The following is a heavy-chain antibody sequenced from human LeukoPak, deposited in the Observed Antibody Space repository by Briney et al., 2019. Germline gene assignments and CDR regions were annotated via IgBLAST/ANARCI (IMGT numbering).Heavy chain of an antibody. D-gene: IGHD5/OR15-5a*01. CDR3: VRRYYEYNVYDRHFDF. J-gene: IGHJ4*02. CDR1: GFTLIRDW. Sequence: GGSLRLSCAASGFTLIRDWMHWVRQAPGRGVVWVSRIYDDGSISTYADSVQGRFTISRDNAKSTVFLQMNSLRVEDTAVYFCVRRYYEYNVYDRHFDFWGQGILVTVSS. V-gene: IGHV3-74*03. CDR2: IYDDGSIS.